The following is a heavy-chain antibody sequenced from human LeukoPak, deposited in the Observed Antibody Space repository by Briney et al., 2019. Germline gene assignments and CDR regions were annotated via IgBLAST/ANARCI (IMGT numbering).Heavy chain of an antibody. CDR2: IYSGGST. V-gene: IGHV3-53*01. CDR3: ASGYGGSRDHDAFHI. CDR1: GFTVSGNF. Sequence: PGGSLRLSCAPSGFTVSGNFMSWVRQAPGKGLEWVSVIYSGGSTYYADSAKGRFTISRDNSKNTLYLQMNSLRVEDTAVYYCASGYGGSRDHDAFHIWGQGTMVTVSS. D-gene: IGHD4-23*01. J-gene: IGHJ3*02.